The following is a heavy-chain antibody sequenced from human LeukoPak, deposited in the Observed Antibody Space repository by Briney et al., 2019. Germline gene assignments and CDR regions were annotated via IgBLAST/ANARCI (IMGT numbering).Heavy chain of an antibody. V-gene: IGHV1-69*06. CDR1: GGTFSSYA. J-gene: IGHJ4*02. CDR3: ASFTYYYDSSGPGPDY. Sequence: EASVKVSCKASGGTFSSYAISWVRQAPGQGLEWMGGIIPIFGTANYAQKFQGRVTITADKSTSTAYMELRSLRSEDTAVYYCASFTYYYDSSGPGPDYWGQGTLVTVSS. D-gene: IGHD3-22*01. CDR2: IIPIFGTA.